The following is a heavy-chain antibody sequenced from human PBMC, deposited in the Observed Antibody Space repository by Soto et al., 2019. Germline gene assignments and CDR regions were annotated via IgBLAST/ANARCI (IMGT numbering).Heavy chain of an antibody. V-gene: IGHV3-23*01. Sequence: EVQLLESGGGLVQPGGSLRLSCAASGFTFNNYAMTWVRQAPGKGLEWVSAISGGGDTTSYADSVKGRFTVSRDGSTNTLYLQMSSLRAEDTALYYCAKGRGGSGSLTPRVDFWGQGTLVTFSS. CDR3: AKGRGGSGSLTPRVDF. J-gene: IGHJ4*02. CDR2: ISGGGDTT. CDR1: GFTFNNYA. D-gene: IGHD3-10*01.